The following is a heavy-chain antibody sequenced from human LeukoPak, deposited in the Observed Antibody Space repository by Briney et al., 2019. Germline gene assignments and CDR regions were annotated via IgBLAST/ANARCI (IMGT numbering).Heavy chain of an antibody. CDR1: GFTFSSYS. Sequence: PGGSLRLSCAASGFTFSSYSMNWVRQAPGKGLEWVSYISSSGSTIYYADSVKGRFTISRDNAKNSLYLQMNSLRAEDTAVYYCARGEDYGSRPSYWGQGTLVTVSS. V-gene: IGHV3-48*04. J-gene: IGHJ4*02. CDR3: ARGEDYGSRPSY. CDR2: ISSSGSTI. D-gene: IGHD3-10*01.